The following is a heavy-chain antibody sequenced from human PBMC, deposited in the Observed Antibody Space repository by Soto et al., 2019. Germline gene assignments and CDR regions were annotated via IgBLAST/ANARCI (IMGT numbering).Heavy chain of an antibody. V-gene: IGHV3-74*01. CDR1: GFTFSSYS. Sequence: GGSLRLSCAASGFTFSSYSMNWVRQPPGKGLEWVSRINSDGSSTSYADSVKGRFTISRDNAKNTLYLQMNSLRAEDTAVYYCVRTSLVVAAATREDYWGHGTLVTAPQ. D-gene: IGHD2-15*01. CDR2: INSDGSST. CDR3: VRTSLVVAAATREDY. J-gene: IGHJ4*01.